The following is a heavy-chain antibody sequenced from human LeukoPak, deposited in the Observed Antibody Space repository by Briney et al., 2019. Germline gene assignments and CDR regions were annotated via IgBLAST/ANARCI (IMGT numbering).Heavy chain of an antibody. CDR1: GASISGYY. CDR2: VYYSGIT. J-gene: IGHJ6*03. D-gene: IGHD1-26*01. V-gene: IGHV4-59*01. Sequence: PSETLSLTCSVSGASISGYYYNWIRLPPGKGLEGIGYVYYSGITNFNPSLKSRVTMSVDTSKNQFSLKVSSVTAADTAVYFCARAIVGASLYYYYVDVRGKGTTVTVSS. CDR3: ARAIVGASLYYYYVDV.